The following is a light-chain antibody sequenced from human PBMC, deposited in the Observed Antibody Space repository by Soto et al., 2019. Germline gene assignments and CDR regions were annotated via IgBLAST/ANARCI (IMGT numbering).Light chain of an antibody. CDR2: DAS. V-gene: IGKV1-5*01. Sequence: IQMTPSPSPPSASVGERVTIPCRGSQSISSWLAWYQQKPGKAPKLLIYDASSLESGVPSRFSGSGSGTEFTLTISSLQPDDFATYYCQQYNSYSWTFGQGTKVDIK. CDR1: QSISSW. CDR3: QQYNSYSWT. J-gene: IGKJ1*01.